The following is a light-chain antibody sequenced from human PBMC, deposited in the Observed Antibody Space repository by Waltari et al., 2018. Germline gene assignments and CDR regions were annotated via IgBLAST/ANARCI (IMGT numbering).Light chain of an antibody. V-gene: IGLV1-47*01. CDR2: NNN. CDR3: AAWDDSLSGRV. Sequence: QPVLTQPPSASGTPGQPVTIPCSGSRSNTGKSFVKWYQQFPGTAPKILIFNNNNRPSGVPDRFSGSKSGTSASLAISGLRSEDEADYYCAAWDDSLSGRVFGGGTKLTV. J-gene: IGLJ3*02. CDR1: RSNTGKSF.